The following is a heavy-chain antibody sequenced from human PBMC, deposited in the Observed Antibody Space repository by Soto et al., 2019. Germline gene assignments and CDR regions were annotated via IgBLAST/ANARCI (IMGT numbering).Heavy chain of an antibody. CDR1: GFTFSSYA. D-gene: IGHD6-13*01. J-gene: IGHJ4*02. Sequence: LRLSCAASGFTFSSYAMTWVHQAPGKGLVWVSSISSNAANTFYADSVKGRFDISKDNSKNMLYLQMNSLRADDTAVYYCASLDYSSSRYWGRGTLVTVSS. CDR3: ASLDYSSSRY. CDR2: ISSNAANT. V-gene: IGHV3-23*01.